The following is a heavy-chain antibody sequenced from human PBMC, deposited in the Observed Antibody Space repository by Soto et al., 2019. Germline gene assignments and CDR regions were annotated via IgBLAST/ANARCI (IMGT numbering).Heavy chain of an antibody. CDR2: IKQDGSEK. CDR1: GFTFSSYW. CDR3: AGGSGWDIHP. Sequence: EVQLVESGGGLVQPGGSLRLSCAASGFTFSSYWMNWVRQAPGKGLEWVANIKQDGSEKYYVDSVKGRFTISRDNAKNPLYLQMNSLRPEDTAVYYCAGGSGWDIHPWGQGTLVTVSS. J-gene: IGHJ1*01. D-gene: IGHD6-19*01. V-gene: IGHV3-7*01.